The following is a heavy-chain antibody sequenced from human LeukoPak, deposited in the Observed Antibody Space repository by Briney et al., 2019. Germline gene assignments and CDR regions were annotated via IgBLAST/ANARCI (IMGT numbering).Heavy chain of an antibody. Sequence: GGSLRLSCAASGFTFSSYGMRWVRQAPGKGLEWVSTISGSGGTTYYVDSVKGRFTISRDNSKNTLYLQMNSLRAEDTAIYYCAKESPHFDYWGQGTLVTVSS. J-gene: IGHJ4*02. CDR3: AKESPHFDY. CDR2: ISGSGGTT. V-gene: IGHV3-23*01. CDR1: GFTFSSYG.